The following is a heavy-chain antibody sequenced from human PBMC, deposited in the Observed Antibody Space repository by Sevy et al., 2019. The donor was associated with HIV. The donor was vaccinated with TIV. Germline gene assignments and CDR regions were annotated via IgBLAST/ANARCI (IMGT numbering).Heavy chain of an antibody. V-gene: IGHV1-2*06. CDR3: VRAPTDFWTWGMDV. D-gene: IGHD3-3*01. CDR1: GYSFTGYY. J-gene: IGHJ6*02. CDR2: INPISGAT. Sequence: ASVKVSCKASGYSFTGYYMHWVRQAPGQGLEWMGRINPISGATDDSQKFQGRVTMTRDTSISTAYMEVSRLRSDDTAVYDCVRAPTDFWTWGMDVWGQGTTVTVSS.